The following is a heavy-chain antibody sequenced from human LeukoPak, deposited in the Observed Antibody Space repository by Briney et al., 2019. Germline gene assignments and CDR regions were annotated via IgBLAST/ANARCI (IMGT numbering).Heavy chain of an antibody. CDR2: IYYSGST. CDR1: GGSISSSDYY. V-gene: IGHV4-39*01. Sequence: SETLSLTCTVSGGSISSSDYYWDWIRQPPGKGLEWIGSIYYSGSTYYNPSLKSRVAISVDTSKNQFSLKLSSVTAADTAVYYCARTEAFFQWLFDYWGQGTLVTVSS. CDR3: ARTEAFFQWLFDY. J-gene: IGHJ4*02. D-gene: IGHD6-19*01.